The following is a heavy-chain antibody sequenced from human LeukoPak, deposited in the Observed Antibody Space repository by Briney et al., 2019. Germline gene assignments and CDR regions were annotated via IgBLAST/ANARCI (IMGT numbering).Heavy chain of an antibody. CDR2: IKEDGSEK. Sequence: PGGSLRLSCAASGFSFSTYWMSWVRQAPGRGLAWVANIKEDGSEKYYVDSVKGRFIISRDNAKNSLYLQMNSLRAEDTAVYYCAREWYYDDSSGYLDYWGQGTLVTVSS. CDR1: GFSFSTYW. D-gene: IGHD3-22*01. V-gene: IGHV3-7*01. CDR3: AREWYYDDSSGYLDY. J-gene: IGHJ4*02.